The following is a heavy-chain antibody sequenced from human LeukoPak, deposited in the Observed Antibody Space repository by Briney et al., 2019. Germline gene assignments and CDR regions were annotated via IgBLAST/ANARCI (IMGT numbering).Heavy chain of an antibody. V-gene: IGHV1-2*02. Sequence: ASVKVSCKASEYTFGSYDINWVRQAPGQGLEWMGWINPNSGGTNYAQKFQGRVTMTRDTSISTAYMELSRLRSDDTAVYYCAGSIVGAHDAFDIWGQGTMVTVSS. CDR2: INPNSGGT. CDR3: AGSIVGAHDAFDI. J-gene: IGHJ3*02. CDR1: EYTFGSYD. D-gene: IGHD1-26*01.